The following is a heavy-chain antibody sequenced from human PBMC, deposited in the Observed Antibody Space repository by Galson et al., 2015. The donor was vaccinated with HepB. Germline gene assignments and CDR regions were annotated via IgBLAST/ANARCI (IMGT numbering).Heavy chain of an antibody. V-gene: IGHV5-10-1*01. D-gene: IGHD1/OR15-1a*01. CDR3: VTYMNMEHIDAFDV. CDR1: GYNFTNYW. Sequence: QSGAEVKKPGESLRISCKASGYNFTNYWISWVRQMPGKGLEWIARIEPGGSFSNFGPSFEGHVTISADKSITTAYLQWSSLRASDTAMYYCVTYMNMEHIDAFDVWGRGTMVTVSS. J-gene: IGHJ3*01. CDR2: IEPGGSFS.